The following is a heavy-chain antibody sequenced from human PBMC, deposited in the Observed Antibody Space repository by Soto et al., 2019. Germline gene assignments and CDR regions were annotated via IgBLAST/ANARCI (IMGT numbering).Heavy chain of an antibody. CDR2: INTYNGNT. CDR3: ARDVLIPFRWGYATPPHYNYHGMDV. CDR1: GYTFTTFG. V-gene: IGHV1-18*01. J-gene: IGHJ6*02. Sequence: VQLVQSGAEVMKPGASVKVSCKASGYTFTTFGISWVRQAPGQGLEWMGWINTYNGNTDYAQKFQGRVTMTTETSTRTAHMELRSLRSADTAVYYCARDVLIPFRWGYATPPHYNYHGMDVWGQGTTVSVSS. D-gene: IGHD3-16*01.